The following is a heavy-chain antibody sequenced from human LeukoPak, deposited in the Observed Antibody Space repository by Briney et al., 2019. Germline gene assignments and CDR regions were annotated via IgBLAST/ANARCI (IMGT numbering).Heavy chain of an antibody. CDR3: AIQKGYCSSTSCYFYAFDI. J-gene: IGHJ3*02. V-gene: IGHV1-18*01. D-gene: IGHD2-2*01. CDR2: ISAYNGNT. CDR1: GYTFTSYG. Sequence: ASVKVSCKASGYTFTSYGISWVRQAPGQGLEWMGWISAYNGNTNYAQKLQGRVTMTTDTSTSIAYMELRSLRSDDTAVYYCAIQKGYCSSTSCYFYAFDIWGQGTMVTVSS.